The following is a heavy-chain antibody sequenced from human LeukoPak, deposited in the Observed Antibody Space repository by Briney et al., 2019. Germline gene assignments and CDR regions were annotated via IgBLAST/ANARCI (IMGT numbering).Heavy chain of an antibody. D-gene: IGHD6-13*01. V-gene: IGHV4-34*01. CDR3: ARGRASRRSTAAGPYYSYHYYMDV. CDR2: INHSGST. J-gene: IGHJ6*03. Sequence: KPSETLSLTCAVYGGSFSGYYWGWIRQPPGKGLEWIGEINHSGSTTYNPSLKSRVSILLDTSKNQFSLRLSSVTAADTAVYYCARGRASRRSTAAGPYYSYHYYMDVWGTGTTVTVSS. CDR1: GGSFSGYY.